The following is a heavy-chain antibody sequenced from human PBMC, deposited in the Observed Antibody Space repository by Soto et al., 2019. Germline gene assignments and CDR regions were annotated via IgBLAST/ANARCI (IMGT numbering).Heavy chain of an antibody. Sequence: QVQLQESGPGLVKPSQTLFLTCTVSGGSISSGGYYWSWIRQHPGKGLEWIGYIYYSGSTYYNPSFKSRVTISVDTSKNQFSLKLSSVTAADTAVYYCARLVGFGESPLFDYWGQGTLVTVSS. CDR3: ARLVGFGESPLFDY. CDR2: IYYSGST. J-gene: IGHJ4*02. CDR1: GGSISSGGYY. D-gene: IGHD3-10*01. V-gene: IGHV4-31*03.